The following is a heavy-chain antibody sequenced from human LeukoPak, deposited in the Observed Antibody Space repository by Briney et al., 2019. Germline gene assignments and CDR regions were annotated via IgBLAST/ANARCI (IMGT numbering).Heavy chain of an antibody. CDR3: ARGRFGEFTD. D-gene: IGHD3-10*01. V-gene: IGHV4-59*01. CDR1: GGSISSYY. J-gene: IGHJ4*02. CDR2: IYYSGST. Sequence: PPETLSLTCTVSGGSISSYYWSWIRQPPGKGLEWIGYIYYSGSTNYNPSLKSRVTISVDTSKNQFSLKLSSVTAADTAVYYCARGRFGEFTDWGQGTLVTVSS.